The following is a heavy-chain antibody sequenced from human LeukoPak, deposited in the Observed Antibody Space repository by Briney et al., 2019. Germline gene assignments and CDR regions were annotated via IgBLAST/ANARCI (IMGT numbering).Heavy chain of an antibody. CDR2: IYYSGST. J-gene: IGHJ4*02. CDR1: GGSISSYY. V-gene: IGHV4-59*12. D-gene: IGHD2-2*03. CDR3: ARDGYLAVDY. Sequence: PSETLSLTCTVSGGSISSYYWSWIRQPPGKGLEWIGYIYYSGSTNYKPSLKSRVTISVDTSKNQFSLKLSSVTAADTAVYYCARDGYLAVDYWGQGTLVTVSS.